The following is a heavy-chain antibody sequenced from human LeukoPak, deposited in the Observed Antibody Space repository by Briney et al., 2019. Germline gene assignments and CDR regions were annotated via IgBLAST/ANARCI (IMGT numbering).Heavy chain of an antibody. V-gene: IGHV4-59*01. CDR1: GDSMSTSY. Sequence: SETLSLTCTVSGDSMSTSYWSWIRQPLGKGLEWIGYFYHSGTDYNPSLKSRVTISGDMSNNQFSLKLSSVTAADTAIYYCARGWRGDHFDYWGQGTLVNVSS. J-gene: IGHJ4*02. CDR2: FYHSGT. D-gene: IGHD3-16*01. CDR3: ARGWRGDHFDY.